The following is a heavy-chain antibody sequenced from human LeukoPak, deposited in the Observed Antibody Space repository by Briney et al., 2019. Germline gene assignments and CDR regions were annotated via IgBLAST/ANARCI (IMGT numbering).Heavy chain of an antibody. Sequence: GGSLRLSCEASGFTFSSYAMHWVRQAPDKGLEWMAVISDGGSDKYYADSVKGRFTISRDNSKNTLYLQMNSLRAEDTAVYYCAKGPGYSSGWSSAEYFQHWGQGTLVTVSS. CDR1: GFTFSSYA. CDR3: AKGPGYSSGWSSAEYFQH. D-gene: IGHD6-19*01. CDR2: ISDGGSDK. V-gene: IGHV3-30-3*01. J-gene: IGHJ1*01.